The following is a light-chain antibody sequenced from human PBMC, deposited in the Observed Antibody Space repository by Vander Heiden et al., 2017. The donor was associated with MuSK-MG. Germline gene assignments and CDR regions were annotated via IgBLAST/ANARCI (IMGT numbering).Light chain of an antibody. CDR3: QHHRTGPWT. Sequence: EIMMTQSPATLSVSPGERATLSCRASQSVSKYLVWYQQRPGQAPRLLMYDVSIRATGIPARFSGSGSETDFTLTIDSLQSEDFAVYYCQHHRTGPWTFGQGTKVDIK. CDR2: DVS. V-gene: IGKV3-15*01. CDR1: QSVSKY. J-gene: IGKJ1*01.